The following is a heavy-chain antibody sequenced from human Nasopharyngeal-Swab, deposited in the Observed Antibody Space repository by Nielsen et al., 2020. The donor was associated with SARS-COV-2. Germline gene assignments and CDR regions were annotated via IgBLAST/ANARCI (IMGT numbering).Heavy chain of an antibody. D-gene: IGHD4-17*01. Sequence: WIRQPPGKGLEWVSYISSSGSTIYYADSVKGRFTISRDNAKNSLYLQMNSLRAADTAVYYCARLGYGDSNWFDPWGQGTLVTVSS. V-gene: IGHV3-11*04. J-gene: IGHJ5*02. CDR2: ISSSGSTI. CDR3: ARLGYGDSNWFDP.